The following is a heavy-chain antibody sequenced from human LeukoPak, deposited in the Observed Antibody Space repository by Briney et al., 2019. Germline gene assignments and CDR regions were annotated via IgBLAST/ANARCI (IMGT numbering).Heavy chain of an antibody. V-gene: IGHV3-23*01. Sequence: GGSLRLSCTASGFTFSITYMAWVRQAPGKGLEWVSAISGSGGSTYYADSVKGRFTISRDNAKNSLYLQMNTLRAEDTAVYYCARDRRKYNYDSGGYPPYWGQGTLVTVSS. CDR2: ISGSGGST. J-gene: IGHJ4*02. CDR1: GFTFSITY. CDR3: ARDRRKYNYDSGGYPPY. D-gene: IGHD3-22*01.